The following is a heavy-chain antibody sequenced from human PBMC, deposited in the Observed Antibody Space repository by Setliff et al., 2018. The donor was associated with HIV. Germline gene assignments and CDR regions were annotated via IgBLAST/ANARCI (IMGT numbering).Heavy chain of an antibody. CDR2: INSDGTST. CDR3: ASGRTYYYMDV. J-gene: IGHJ6*03. CDR1: GFTFSSYW. D-gene: IGHD1-26*01. V-gene: IGHV3-74*01. Sequence: PGESLRLSCAASGFTFSSYWMHWVRQGPEKGLVWVSRINSDGTSTSYADSVKGRFTISRDNAKNTLYLQMDSLRADDTDVYYCASGRTYYYMDVWGKGTTVTVSS.